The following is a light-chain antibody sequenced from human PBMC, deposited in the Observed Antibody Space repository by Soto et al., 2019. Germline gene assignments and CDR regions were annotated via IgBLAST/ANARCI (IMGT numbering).Light chain of an antibody. CDR2: DAS. J-gene: IGKJ5*01. V-gene: IGKV3-11*01. Sequence: EIIFTQSPATLSLSPGERATLSCRASQSISTSLAWYQQTPGQAPRLLIYDASKRATGIPARFSGSGSGTDFTLPLSSLEPEDFTLYYCQQRRNWPDTLGQGTRLEIK. CDR3: QQRRNWPDT. CDR1: QSISTS.